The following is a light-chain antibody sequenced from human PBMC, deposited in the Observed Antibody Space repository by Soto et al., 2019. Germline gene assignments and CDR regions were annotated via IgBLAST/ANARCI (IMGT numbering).Light chain of an antibody. J-gene: IGKJ1*01. Sequence: ESVLTQAPGTLSLSLGERATLSCRASQSVTSSFLAWYQQKPGQAPRLLIYGASSRATGIPDRFSGSGSGTDFTLTISRLEPEDFAVYYCQQYGSSPWTFGQGNKGEIK. CDR3: QQYGSSPWT. CDR2: GAS. V-gene: IGKV3-20*01. CDR1: QSVTSSF.